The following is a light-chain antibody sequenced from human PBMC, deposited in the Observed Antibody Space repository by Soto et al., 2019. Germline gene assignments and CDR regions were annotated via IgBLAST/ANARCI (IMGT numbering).Light chain of an antibody. Sequence: DIPMTQSPSSLSASVGDRVTITCRASQSITISLNWYQQKPGKAPKLLSYAASNLHSWVPSRFSGRGSGTDFTLTISSRQPNGFATYDCQHYNSYSEAFGQGTKGEIK. V-gene: IGKV1-39*01. J-gene: IGKJ1*01. CDR1: QSITIS. CDR3: QHYNSYSEA. CDR2: AAS.